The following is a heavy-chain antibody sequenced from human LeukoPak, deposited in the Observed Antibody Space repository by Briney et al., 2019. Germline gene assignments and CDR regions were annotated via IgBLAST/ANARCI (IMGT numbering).Heavy chain of an antibody. CDR1: GGTFSSYA. V-gene: IGHV1-69*13. CDR2: IIPIFGTA. CDR3: ASAIWFGEFYYYYGMDV. D-gene: IGHD3-10*01. J-gene: IGHJ6*04. Sequence: SVKVSCKASGGTFSSYAISWVRQAPGQGLEWMGGIIPIFGTANYAQKFQGRVTITADESTSTAYMELSSLRSEDTAVYYCASAIWFGEFYYYYGMDVWGKGTTVTVSS.